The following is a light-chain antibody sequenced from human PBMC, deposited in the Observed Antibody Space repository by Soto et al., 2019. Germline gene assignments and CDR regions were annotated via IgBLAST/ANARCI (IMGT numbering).Light chain of an antibody. V-gene: IGKV3-15*01. CDR2: GAS. Sequence: EIVMTQFPATLSVSPGERATLSCRASQSISNTLAWYQQRPGQAPRLLIYGASTRATGLPARFSGSGSGIEFTLTISSLQSEDFAVYYCQQYNDWPQTFGQGTKVEL. J-gene: IGKJ1*01. CDR1: QSISNT. CDR3: QQYNDWPQT.